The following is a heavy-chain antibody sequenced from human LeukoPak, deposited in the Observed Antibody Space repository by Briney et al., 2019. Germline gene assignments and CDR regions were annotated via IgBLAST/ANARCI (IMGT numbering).Heavy chain of an antibody. CDR2: IYSCGST. CDR1: GFTVSSNY. V-gene: IGHV3-66*03. J-gene: IGHJ5*02. D-gene: IGHD1-26*01. Sequence: GGSLSLSCAASGFTVSSNYMSWVRQAPGTGLEWVSVIYSCGSTYYADSVKGRFTISRDNTKNTLYLQMNSLRAEDTAVYYCARVGVGNWFDPWGQGTLVTVSS. CDR3: ARVGVGNWFDP.